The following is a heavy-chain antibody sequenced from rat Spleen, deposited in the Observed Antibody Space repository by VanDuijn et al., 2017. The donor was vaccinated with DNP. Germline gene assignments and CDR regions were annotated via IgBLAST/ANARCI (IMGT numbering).Heavy chain of an antibody. Sequence: EVQLVESGGGLVQPGRSLKLSCAASGFTFNDYNMAWVRQTPTKGLEWVASISTSGGSTYYRDSVKGRFTISRDNAKSTLYLQINSLRSEDTATYYCARGGRSYFDYWGHGVMVTVSS. CDR1: GFTFNDYN. D-gene: IGHD1-11*01. V-gene: IGHV5S23*01. CDR3: ARGGRSYFDY. J-gene: IGHJ2*01. CDR2: ISTSGGST.